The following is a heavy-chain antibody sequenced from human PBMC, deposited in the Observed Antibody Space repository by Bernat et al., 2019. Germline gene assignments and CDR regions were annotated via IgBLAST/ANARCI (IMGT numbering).Heavy chain of an antibody. Sequence: QAQLVESGGGVVQPGGSLRLSCAASGFTFSNYGFNWVRQAPGKGLEWVAVIWLDARNKYYADSVKGRFTISRDNSNSTRYLQMNSLRAEDTAVYFCARKTSRRGFYGLDVWGQGSTVTVS. J-gene: IGHJ6*02. CDR3: ARKTSRRGFYGLDV. CDR2: IWLDARNK. V-gene: IGHV3-33*01. CDR1: GFTFSNYG.